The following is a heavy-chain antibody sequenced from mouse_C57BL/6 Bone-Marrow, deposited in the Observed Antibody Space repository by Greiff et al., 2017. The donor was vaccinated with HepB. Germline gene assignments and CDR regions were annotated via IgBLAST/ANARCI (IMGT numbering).Heavy chain of an antibody. V-gene: IGHV1-4*01. J-gene: IGHJ3*01. Sequence: QLQQSGAELARPGASVKMSCTASGYTFTSYTMHWVKQRPGQGLEWIGYINPSSGYTKYNQKFKDKATLTADKSSSTAYMQLSSLTSEDSAVYYCARDVKTWFAYWGQGTLVTVSA. CDR3: ARDVKTWFAY. CDR1: GYTFTSYT. CDR2: INPSSGYT.